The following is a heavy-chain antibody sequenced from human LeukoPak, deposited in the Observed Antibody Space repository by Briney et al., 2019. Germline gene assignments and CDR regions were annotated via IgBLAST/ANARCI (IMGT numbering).Heavy chain of an antibody. D-gene: IGHD3-22*01. J-gene: IGHJ4*02. CDR2: MNPSGGST. V-gene: IGHV1-46*01. CDR3: ATDSKARNYYDSSGGPYYFDY. CDR1: GYTFTSYY. Sequence: ASVKVSCKASGYTFTSYYMHWVRQAPGQGLEWMGIMNPSGGSTSYAQKFQGRVTMTRDTSTSTVYMELSSLRSEDTAVYYCATDSKARNYYDSSGGPYYFDYWGQGTLVTVSS.